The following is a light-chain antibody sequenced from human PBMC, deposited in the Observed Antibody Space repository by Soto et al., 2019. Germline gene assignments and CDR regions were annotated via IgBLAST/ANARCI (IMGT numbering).Light chain of an antibody. CDR3: EQYNNWPIT. CDR1: QYIGSN. V-gene: IGKV3-15*01. CDR2: GAS. J-gene: IGKJ5*01. Sequence: EIVLMQSPGTLSLSPGERATLSCRASQYIGSNLAWYQQKPGQAPRLLIYGASTRATGIPARFSGSGSGTEFTLTISSLQSEDFAVYYCEQYNNWPITFGQGTRLEIK.